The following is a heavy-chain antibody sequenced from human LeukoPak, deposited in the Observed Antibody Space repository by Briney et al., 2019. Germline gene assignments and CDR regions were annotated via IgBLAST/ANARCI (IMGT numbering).Heavy chain of an antibody. CDR1: GGSISSGSYY. Sequence: SETLSLTCTVSGGSISSGSYYCSWIRQPAGKGLEWIGRIYYLGSTSYNPSRRSRVTISMDASKNQFSLTLTSVTAADTAVYYCARVSYTYYYDSSGGGAFDIWGQGTMVTVSS. CDR3: ARVSYTYYYDSSGGGAFDI. J-gene: IGHJ3*02. D-gene: IGHD3-22*01. V-gene: IGHV4-61*10. CDR2: IYYLGST.